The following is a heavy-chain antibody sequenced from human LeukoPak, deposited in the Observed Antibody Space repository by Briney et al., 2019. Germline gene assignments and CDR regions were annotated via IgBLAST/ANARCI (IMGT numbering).Heavy chain of an antibody. J-gene: IGHJ4*02. CDR3: AKLRIVVVVAAADY. CDR2: ISGSGGST. CDR1: GGTFSSYA. D-gene: IGHD2-15*01. V-gene: IGHV3-23*01. Sequence: SCKASGGTFSSYAMSWVRQAPGKGLEWVSAISGSGGSTYYADSVKGRFTISRDNSKNTLYLQMNSLRAEDTAVYYCAKLRIVVVVAAADYWGQGTLVTVSS.